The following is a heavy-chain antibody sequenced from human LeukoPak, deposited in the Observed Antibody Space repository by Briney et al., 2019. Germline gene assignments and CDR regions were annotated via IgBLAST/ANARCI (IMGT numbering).Heavy chain of an antibody. J-gene: IGHJ3*02. D-gene: IGHD5-12*01. CDR3: ARDPKYSGYDLNAFDI. CDR2: MNPNSGNT. Sequence: RASVKVSCKASGYTFTSYDINWVRQATGQGLEWMGWMNPNSGNTGYAQKFQGRVTMTRNTSISTAYMELSSLRSEDTAVYYCARDPKYSGYDLNAFDIWGQGTMVTVSS. CDR1: GYTFTSYD. V-gene: IGHV1-8*01.